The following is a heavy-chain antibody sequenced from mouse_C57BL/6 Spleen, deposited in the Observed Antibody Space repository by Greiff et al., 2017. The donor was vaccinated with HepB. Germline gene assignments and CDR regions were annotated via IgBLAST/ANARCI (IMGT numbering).Heavy chain of an antibody. CDR3: ARRETGTWYFDV. CDR2: INPSTGGT. V-gene: IGHV1-42*01. Sequence: VQLQQSGPELVKPGASVKISCKASGYSFTGYYMNWVKQSPEKSLEWIGEINPSTGGTTYNQKFKAKATVTVDKSSSTAYMQLKSLTSEDSAVYYCARRETGTWYFDVWGTGTTVTVSS. J-gene: IGHJ1*03. D-gene: IGHD4-1*01. CDR1: GYSFTGYY.